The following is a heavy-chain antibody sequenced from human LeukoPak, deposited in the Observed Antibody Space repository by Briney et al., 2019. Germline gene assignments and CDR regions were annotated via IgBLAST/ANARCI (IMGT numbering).Heavy chain of an antibody. CDR1: EYTFTGYY. V-gene: IGHV1-46*01. CDR2: INPSGGST. D-gene: IGHD3-22*01. J-gene: IGHJ4*02. CDR3: ARESYYYDSSGYYRLYCFDY. Sequence: ASVKVSCKASEYTFTGYYMHWVRQAPGQGLEWMGIINPSGGSTSYAQKFQGRVTTTRDMSTSTVYMELSSLRSEDTAVYYCARESYYYDSSGYYRLYCFDYWGQGTLVTVSS.